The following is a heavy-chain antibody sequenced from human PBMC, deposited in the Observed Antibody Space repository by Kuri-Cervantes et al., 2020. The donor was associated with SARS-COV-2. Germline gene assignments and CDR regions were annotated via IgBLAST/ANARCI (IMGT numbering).Heavy chain of an antibody. CDR3: AKQYYDFWSGYSRYYYYMDV. CDR1: GFIFSDYY. Sequence: GESLKISCTASGFIFSDYYMTWIRQAPGKGLEWVSNIGPSGTTKYYADSVKGRFTISRDNSKNTLYLQMNSLRAEDTAVYYCAKQYYDFWSGYSRYYYYMDVCGKGTTVTVSS. CDR2: IGPSGTTK. V-gene: IGHV3-11*04. D-gene: IGHD3-3*01. J-gene: IGHJ6*03.